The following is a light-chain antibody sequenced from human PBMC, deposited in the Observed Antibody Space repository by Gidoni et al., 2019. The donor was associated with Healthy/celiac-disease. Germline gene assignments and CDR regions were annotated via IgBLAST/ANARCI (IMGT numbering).Light chain of an antibody. CDR3: QQYSNWPRT. V-gene: IGKV3-15*01. J-gene: IGKJ1*01. Sequence: EIVMTQSPATLSVSPGERATLSCRASQSVSSSNLAWYQQKPGQAPRLLIYGASTRATGIPARFSGSGSGTEFTLTISSLQSEDFAVYYCQQYSNWPRTFXQXTKVEIK. CDR1: QSVSSSN. CDR2: GAS.